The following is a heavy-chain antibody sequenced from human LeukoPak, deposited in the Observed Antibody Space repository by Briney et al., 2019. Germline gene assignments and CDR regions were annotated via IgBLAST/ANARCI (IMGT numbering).Heavy chain of an antibody. CDR2: ISAYNGNT. V-gene: IGHV1-18*01. D-gene: IGHD3-22*01. J-gene: IGHJ4*02. CDR1: GYTFTIYG. Sequence: ASVKVSCKASGYTFTIYGISWVRQAPGQGLEWMGWISAYNGNTNYAQKLQGRVTMTTDTSTSTAYMELRSLRSDDTAVYYCARLPLYYYDSSGHSMGYFDYWGQGTLVTVSS. CDR3: ARLPLYYYDSSGHSMGYFDY.